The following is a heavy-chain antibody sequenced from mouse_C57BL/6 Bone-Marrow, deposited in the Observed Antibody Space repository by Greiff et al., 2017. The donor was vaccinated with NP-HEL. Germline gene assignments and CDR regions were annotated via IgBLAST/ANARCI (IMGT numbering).Heavy chain of an antibody. CDR3: TREELLLLFAY. CDR2: IDPETVGT. V-gene: IGHV1-15*01. CDR1: GYTFTDYE. Sequence: VQLQESGAELVRPGASVTLSCKASGYTFTDYEMHWVKHTPVHGLEWIGAIDPETVGTAYNQKFKGKAILTADKSTSTAYMELRSLTSEDSAVYYCTREELLLLFAYWGQGTRVTVSA. D-gene: IGHD2-10*01. J-gene: IGHJ3*01.